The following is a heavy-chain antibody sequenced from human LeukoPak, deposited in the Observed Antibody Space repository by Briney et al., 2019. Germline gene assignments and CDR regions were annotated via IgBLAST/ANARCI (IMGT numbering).Heavy chain of an antibody. V-gene: IGHV4-31*03. J-gene: IGHJ4*02. Sequence: SQTLSLTRIVSGGSISSGGYYWSWIRQHPGKGLEWIGYIYYSGSTYYNPSLKSRVTILVDTSKNQFSLKLSSVTAADTAVYYCARAGIAAGFDYWGQGTLVTVSS. D-gene: IGHD6-13*01. CDR1: GGSISSGGYY. CDR2: IYYSGST. CDR3: ARAGIAAGFDY.